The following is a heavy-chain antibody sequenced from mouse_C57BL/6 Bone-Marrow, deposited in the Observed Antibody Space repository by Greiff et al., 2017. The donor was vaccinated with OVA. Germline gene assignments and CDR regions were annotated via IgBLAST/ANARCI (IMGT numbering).Heavy chain of an antibody. D-gene: IGHD1-1*01. CDR3: TNYYGSSYDYAMDY. CDR1: GFTFSSYA. J-gene: IGHJ4*01. Sequence: VQLKESGEGLVKPGGSLKLSCAASGFTFSSYAMSWVRQTPEKRLEWVAYISSGGDYIYYADTVKGRFTISRDNARNTLYLQMSSLKSEDTAMYYCTNYYGSSYDYAMDYWGQGTSVTVSS. V-gene: IGHV5-9-1*02. CDR2: ISSGGDYI.